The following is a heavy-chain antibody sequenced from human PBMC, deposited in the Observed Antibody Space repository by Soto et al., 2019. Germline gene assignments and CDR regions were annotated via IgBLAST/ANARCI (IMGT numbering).Heavy chain of an antibody. CDR2: IPFDGTIK. J-gene: IGHJ4*02. CDR3: ARDRLHRDIVVVPAAMRGGYCSGGSCYEPYY. CDR1: GFTFSTYG. Sequence: GGSLRLSCAASGFTFSTYGMHWVRQAPGKGLEWVAVIPFDGTIKYYADSVKGRFTISRDTSKNTLYLQMNSLRAADTAVYYCARDRLHRDIVVVPAAMRGGYCSGGSCYEPYYWGQGTLVTVSS. D-gene: IGHD2-2*01. V-gene: IGHV3-30*03.